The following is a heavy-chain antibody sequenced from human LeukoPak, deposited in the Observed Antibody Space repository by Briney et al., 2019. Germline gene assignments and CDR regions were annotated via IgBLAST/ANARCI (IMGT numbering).Heavy chain of an antibody. CDR1: GFTFSSYA. D-gene: IGHD4-17*01. CDR3: ASTVTTLFDY. CDR2: ISSNGGST. J-gene: IGHJ4*02. V-gene: IGHV3-64*01. Sequence: PGGSLRLSCAASGFTFSSYAMHWVRQAPGKGLEYVSAISSNGGSTYYANSVKGRFTISRDNSKNTLYLQMGSLRAEDMAVYYCASTVTTLFDYWGQGTLVTVSS.